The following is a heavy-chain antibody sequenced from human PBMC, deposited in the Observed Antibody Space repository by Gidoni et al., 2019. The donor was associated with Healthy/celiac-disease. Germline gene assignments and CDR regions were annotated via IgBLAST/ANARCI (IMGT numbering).Heavy chain of an antibody. Sequence: EVQLVESGGGLLQTGGSLSPSCAASGFTFSSYSMNWVRQAPGKGLEWGIYISSSSSTIDYAYSVKGRFTTSRDNAKNSLYLQMNSLRAEDTAVYYCAHALGEAFDIWGQGTMVTVSS. CDR1: GFTFSSYS. CDR2: ISSSSSTI. V-gene: IGHV3-48*01. D-gene: IGHD3-10*01. CDR3: AHALGEAFDI. J-gene: IGHJ3*02.